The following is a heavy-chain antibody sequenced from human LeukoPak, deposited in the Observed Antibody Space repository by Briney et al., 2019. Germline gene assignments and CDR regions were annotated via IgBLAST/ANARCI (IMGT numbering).Heavy chain of an antibody. J-gene: IGHJ4*02. CDR2: ISGSGGST. CDR1: GFTFSSYA. Sequence: GGSLRLSCAASGFTFSSYAMSWVRQAPGKGLEWVSAISGSGGSTYYADSVKGRFTISRDNSKNTLYLQLSSLTADDTAVYYCAKGLGYTAYNELDYWGQGTLVTVSS. D-gene: IGHD5-12*01. CDR3: AKGLGYTAYNELDY. V-gene: IGHV3-23*01.